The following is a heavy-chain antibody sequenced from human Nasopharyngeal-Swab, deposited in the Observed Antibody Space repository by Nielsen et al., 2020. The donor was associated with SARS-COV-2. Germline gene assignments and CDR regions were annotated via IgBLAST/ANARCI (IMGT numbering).Heavy chain of an antibody. J-gene: IGHJ4*02. Sequence: SVKVSCKASGGTFSSYAISWMRQAPGQGLEWMGGIIPIFGTANYAQKFQGRVTITADESTSTAYMELSSLRSEDTAVYYCARGTIVGATDYFDYWGQGTLVTVSS. D-gene: IGHD1-26*01. CDR2: IIPIFGTA. CDR1: GGTFSSYA. CDR3: ARGTIVGATDYFDY. V-gene: IGHV1-69*13.